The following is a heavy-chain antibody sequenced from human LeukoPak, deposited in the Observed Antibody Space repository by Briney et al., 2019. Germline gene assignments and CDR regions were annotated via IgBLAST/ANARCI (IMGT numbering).Heavy chain of an antibody. D-gene: IGHD5-24*01. Sequence: PSETLSLTCTVSGGSVSSYYWSWIRQPPGKGLEWIGYIYYSGSSNYNPSLKSRVTISVDTSKNQFSLKLSSVIAADTAVYYCAREMATITVRYFDLWGRGTLVTVSS. CDR1: GGSVSSYY. J-gene: IGHJ2*01. V-gene: IGHV4-59*02. CDR2: IYYSGSS. CDR3: AREMATITVRYFDL.